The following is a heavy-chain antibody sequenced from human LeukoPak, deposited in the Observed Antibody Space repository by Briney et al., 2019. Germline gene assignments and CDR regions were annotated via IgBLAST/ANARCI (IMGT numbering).Heavy chain of an antibody. Sequence: SETLSPTCTVSGDSISSCYWSWIRQPPGKGLEWSGYNYYSGGTNYNPSLKSQVTISVDTSKNEYSLKLSSVTAAGTAVYYCARGGYSSGWYRYGNWFDPWGQGTLVTVSS. V-gene: IGHV4-59*01. CDR2: NYYSGGT. J-gene: IGHJ5*02. CDR1: GDSISSCY. CDR3: ARGGYSSGWYRYGNWFDP. D-gene: IGHD6-19*01.